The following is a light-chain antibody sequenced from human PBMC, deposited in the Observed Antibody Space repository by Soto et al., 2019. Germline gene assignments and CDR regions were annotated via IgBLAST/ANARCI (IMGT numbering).Light chain of an antibody. V-gene: IGKV3-15*01. CDR1: QSVSSG. CDR3: QQYNNWPLPT. Sequence: EIVMTQSPATLSVSPGERATLSCRASQSVSSGLAWYQQNPGQAPRLLIYDASTRATGIPARFSGSGSGTDFTLTISSLQSEDIAVYYCQQYNNWPLPTFGQGTRLEIK. CDR2: DAS. J-gene: IGKJ5*01.